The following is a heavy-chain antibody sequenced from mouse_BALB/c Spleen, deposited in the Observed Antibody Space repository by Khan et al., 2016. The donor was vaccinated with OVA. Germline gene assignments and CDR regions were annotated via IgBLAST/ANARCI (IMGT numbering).Heavy chain of an antibody. J-gene: IGHJ2*01. D-gene: IGHD1-1*02. CDR2: ISYSGNT. CDR3: ARDYGGDFDY. Sequence: VQLKESGPGLVKPSQSLSLTCTVTGYSIARDYAWNWIRQFPGNKLEWMGFISYSGNTYYNPSLTSRISITRDTSKNQFFLQLNSVNSEDSATLYCARDYGGDFDYWGQGTTVTVSS. V-gene: IGHV3-2*02. CDR1: GYSIARDYA.